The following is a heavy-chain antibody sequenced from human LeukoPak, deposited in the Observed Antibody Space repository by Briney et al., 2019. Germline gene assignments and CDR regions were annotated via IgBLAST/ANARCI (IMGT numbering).Heavy chain of an antibody. Sequence: GESLRISCKGSGYSFTSYWISWVRQMPGKGLEWMGRIDPSDSYTNYSPSFQGHVTISADKSISTAYLQWSSLKASDTAMYYCAWFKAYGSGSSHFDYWGQGTLVTVSS. V-gene: IGHV5-10-1*01. D-gene: IGHD3-10*01. J-gene: IGHJ4*02. CDR3: AWFKAYGSGSSHFDY. CDR2: IDPSDSYT. CDR1: GYSFTSYW.